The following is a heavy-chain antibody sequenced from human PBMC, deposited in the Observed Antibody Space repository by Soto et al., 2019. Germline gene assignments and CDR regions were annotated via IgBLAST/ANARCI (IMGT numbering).Heavy chain of an antibody. CDR3: ALKWFQYYFDY. D-gene: IGHD3-22*01. J-gene: IGHJ4*02. CDR1: GFTFSSYA. CDR2: ISGSGGST. V-gene: IGHV3-23*01. Sequence: GGSLRFSCAASGFTFSSYAMSWVRQAPGKGLEWVSAISGSGGSTYYADSVKGRFTISRDNSKNTLYLQMNSLRAEDTAVYYCALKWFQYYFDYWGQGTLVTVSS.